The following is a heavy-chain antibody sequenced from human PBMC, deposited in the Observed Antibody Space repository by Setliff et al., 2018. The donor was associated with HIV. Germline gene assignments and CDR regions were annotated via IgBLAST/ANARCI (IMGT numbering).Heavy chain of an antibody. Sequence: GGSLRLSCAASGFTFSSYSMNWVRRAPGKGLEWVSSISSSSYIYYADSVKGRFTISSDNAKNSLYLQMNSLRAEDTAVYYCASPYSGSYYPPEHLPHYGMDVWGQGTTVTVSS. D-gene: IGHD1-26*01. CDR2: ISSSSYI. J-gene: IGHJ6*02. CDR3: ASPYSGSYYPPEHLPHYGMDV. V-gene: IGHV3-21*01. CDR1: GFTFSSYS.